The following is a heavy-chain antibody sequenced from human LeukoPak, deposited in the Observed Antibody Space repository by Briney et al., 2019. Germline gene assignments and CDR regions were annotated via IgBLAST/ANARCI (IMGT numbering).Heavy chain of an antibody. CDR1: GYTLTELS. J-gene: IGHJ2*01. D-gene: IGHD4-17*01. Sequence: ASVKVSCKVSGYTLTELSMHWVRQAPGKGLEWMGGFDPEDGETIYAQKFQGRVTMTEDTSTDTAYMELSSLRSEDTAVYYCATATRRGLHYGAMGYFDLWGRGTLVTVSS. CDR3: ATATRRGLHYGAMGYFDL. V-gene: IGHV1-24*01. CDR2: FDPEDGET.